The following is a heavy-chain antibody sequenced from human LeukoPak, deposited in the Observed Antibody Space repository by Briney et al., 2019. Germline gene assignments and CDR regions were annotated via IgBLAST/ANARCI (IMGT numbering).Heavy chain of an antibody. CDR3: SRAIRGRSSLSEY. CDR1: GFTFSNYW. Sequence: GGSLRLSCAASGFTFSNYWMTWVRQAPGKGLEWVAIMNQDGSEKYYVDSVKGRFTISRDNAKNLLYLQMNSLRPEDMAVYYCSRAIRGRSSLSEYWDQGTLVTVSS. CDR2: MNQDGSEK. D-gene: IGHD3-10*01. J-gene: IGHJ4*02. V-gene: IGHV3-7*01.